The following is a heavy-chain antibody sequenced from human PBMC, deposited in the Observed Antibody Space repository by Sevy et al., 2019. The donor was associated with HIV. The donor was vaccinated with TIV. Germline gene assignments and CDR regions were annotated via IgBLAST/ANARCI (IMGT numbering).Heavy chain of an antibody. D-gene: IGHD1-26*01. Sequence: SETLSLTCAVSGASISSGGYSWNWIRQPPGKGLEWMGYVFQSGATYYIPSLQSRVPISVDMSKNQFSLILRSVTVAGTAVYVCARGRMGDPNSYYGAFDVWGQGTTVTVSS. CDR2: VFQSGAT. J-gene: IGHJ3*01. CDR1: GASISSGGYS. V-gene: IGHV4-30-2*01. CDR3: ARGRMGDPNSYYGAFDV.